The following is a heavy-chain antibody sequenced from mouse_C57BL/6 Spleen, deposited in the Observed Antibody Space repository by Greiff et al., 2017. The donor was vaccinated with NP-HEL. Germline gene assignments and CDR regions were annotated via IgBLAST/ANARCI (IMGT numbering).Heavy chain of an antibody. CDR1: GYTFTSYW. CDR3: AMRDGPAWFAY. D-gene: IGHD2-3*01. Sequence: QVQLQQSGAELVMPGASVKLSCKASGYTFTSYWMHWVKQRPRQGLEWIGEIDPSDSYTNYNQKFKGKSTLTVDKSSSTAYMQLSSLTSEDSAVYYCAMRDGPAWFAYWGQGTLVTVSA. CDR2: IDPSDSYT. V-gene: IGHV1-69*01. J-gene: IGHJ3*01.